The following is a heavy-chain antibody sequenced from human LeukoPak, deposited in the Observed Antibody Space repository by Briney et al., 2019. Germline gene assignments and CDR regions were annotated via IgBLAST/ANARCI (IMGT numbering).Heavy chain of an antibody. J-gene: IGHJ4*02. V-gene: IGHV1-18*01. CDR1: GYTFSAYG. CDR2: IYTYNGNA. Sequence: ASVKVSCKASGYTFSAYGISWVRQALGQGLEWMGWIYTYNGNANYAEHLQGRVTLTSDSSTTTVYMELKNLTSDDTAVYYCARDSSPVAGVGLFWGQGTLVTVSS. CDR3: ARDSSPVAGVGLF. D-gene: IGHD6-19*01.